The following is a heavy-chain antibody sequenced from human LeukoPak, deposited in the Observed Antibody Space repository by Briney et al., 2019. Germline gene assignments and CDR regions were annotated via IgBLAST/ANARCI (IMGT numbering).Heavy chain of an antibody. D-gene: IGHD4-23*01. CDR2: INPSGGST. J-gene: IGHJ6*02. CDR1: GYTFTSRY. Sequence: GASVKVSCKAYGYTFTSRYIHWVRQAPGQGLEWMGVINPSGGSTSYAQNFQGRVTITADDSTNTAYMELSSLRSEDTAFYYCARGLSRWSTPTSSYYYRMDVWGQGTTVVVSS. CDR3: ARGLSRWSTPTSSYYYRMDV. V-gene: IGHV1-46*01.